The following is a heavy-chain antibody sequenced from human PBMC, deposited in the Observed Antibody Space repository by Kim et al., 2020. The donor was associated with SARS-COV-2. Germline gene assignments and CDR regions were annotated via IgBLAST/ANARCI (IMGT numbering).Heavy chain of an antibody. CDR3: AKAGARSPHSDGMDV. D-gene: IGHD1-26*01. CDR2: IWYDGSNK. CDR1: GFTFSSYG. J-gene: IGHJ6*02. Sequence: GGSLRLSCAASGFTFSSYGMHWVRQAPGKGLEWVAVIWYDGSNKYYADSVKGRFTISRDNSKNTLYLQMNSLRAEDTAVYYCAKAGARSPHSDGMDVWGQGTTVTVSS. V-gene: IGHV3-33*06.